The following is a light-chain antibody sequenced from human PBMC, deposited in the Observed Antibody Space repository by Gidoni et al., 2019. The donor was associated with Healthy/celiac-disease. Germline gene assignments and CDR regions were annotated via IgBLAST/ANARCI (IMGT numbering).Light chain of an antibody. Sequence: IVLTQSPGTLSLSPGERATLSCRASQSVSSSYLAWYQQKPGQAPRRLIYGASSRATGIPDRFSGSGSGTDFTLIISRLEPEDFAVYYCQQYGSSPFTFGPGTKVDIK. CDR2: GAS. CDR1: QSVSSSY. V-gene: IGKV3-20*01. J-gene: IGKJ3*01. CDR3: QQYGSSPFT.